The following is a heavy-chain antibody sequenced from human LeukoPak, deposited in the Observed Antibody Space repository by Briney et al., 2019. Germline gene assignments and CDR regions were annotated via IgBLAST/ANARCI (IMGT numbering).Heavy chain of an antibody. CDR1: GFTFSSYG. D-gene: IGHD3-10*01. V-gene: IGHV3-23*01. CDR2: ISGSGGST. J-gene: IGHJ4*02. Sequence: GGSLRLSCAASGFTFSSYGMSWVRQAPGKGLEWVSAISGSGGSTYYADSVKGLFTISRDNSKNTLYLQMNSLRAEDTAVYYCARDLRYYGSGSYSDYWGQGTLVTVSS. CDR3: ARDLRYYGSGSYSDY.